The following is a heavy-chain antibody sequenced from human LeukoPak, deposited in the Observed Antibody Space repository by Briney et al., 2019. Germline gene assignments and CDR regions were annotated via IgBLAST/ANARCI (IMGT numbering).Heavy chain of an antibody. CDR2: INSDGSST. V-gene: IGHV3-74*01. D-gene: IGHD1-7*01. CDR1: GFTFSSYW. CDR3: ARVFRTGTYFDY. J-gene: IGHJ4*02. Sequence: GGSLRLSYAASGFTFSSYWMHWVRRAPGKGLVWVSRINSDGSSTSYADSVKGRFTISRDNAKNTLYLQMNSLRAEDTAVYYCARVFRTGTYFDYWGQGTLVTVSS.